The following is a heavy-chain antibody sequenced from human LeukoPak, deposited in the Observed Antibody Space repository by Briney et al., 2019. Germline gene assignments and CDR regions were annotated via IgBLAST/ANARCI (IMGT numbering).Heavy chain of an antibody. CDR1: GFTFSSYG. J-gene: IGHJ4*02. V-gene: IGHV3-30*02. Sequence: PGGSLRLSCAASGFTFSSYGMHWVRQAPGKGLEWVAFIRYDGSNKYYADSVKGRFTISRDNSKNTLYLQMNSLRAEDTAVYYCAKSAEGSGGYYPDYFDYWGQGTLVTVSS. CDR3: AKSAEGSGGYYPDYFDY. D-gene: IGHD3-10*01. CDR2: IRYDGSNK.